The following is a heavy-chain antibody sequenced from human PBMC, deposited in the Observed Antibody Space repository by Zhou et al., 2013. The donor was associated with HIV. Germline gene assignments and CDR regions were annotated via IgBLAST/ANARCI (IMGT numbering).Heavy chain of an antibody. V-gene: IGHV1-69*05. Sequence: QVQLLQSGAEVKKPGSSVKVPCKAAGDPFSRYGINWVRQAPGQGLEWVGGITPYLGTTDYSPRFRGRLTVTTDESSTTAYMELAGLTSDDTAVYYCARDRGLGYGTSRFTYWGQGTLVTVSS. CDR3: ARDRGLGYGTSRFTY. J-gene: IGHJ4*02. CDR2: ITPYLGTT. CDR1: GDPFSRYG. D-gene: IGHD3-16*01.